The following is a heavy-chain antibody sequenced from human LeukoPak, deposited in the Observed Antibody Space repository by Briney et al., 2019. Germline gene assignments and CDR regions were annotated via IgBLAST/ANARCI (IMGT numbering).Heavy chain of an antibody. V-gene: IGHV3-15*01. Sequence: GGSLRLSCAASGFTFSNAWMSWVRQAPGKGLEWVGRIKSKTDGGTTDYAAPVEGRFTISRDDSKNTLYLQMNSLKTEDTAVYYCTTDPQIVVVPAANFDYWGQGTLVTVSS. D-gene: IGHD2-2*01. CDR2: IKSKTDGGTT. J-gene: IGHJ4*02. CDR1: GFTFSNAW. CDR3: TTDPQIVVVPAANFDY.